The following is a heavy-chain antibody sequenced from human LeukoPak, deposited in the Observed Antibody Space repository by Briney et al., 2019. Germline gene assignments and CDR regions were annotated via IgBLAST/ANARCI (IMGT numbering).Heavy chain of an antibody. CDR1: GFTFRNYA. V-gene: IGHV3-64*01. D-gene: IGHD2-15*01. J-gene: IGHJ6*03. CDR2: ISSDGCST. CDR3: ARDMTYCSGATCYTYYYYYMDV. Sequence: GGSLRLSCAASGFTFRNYAMHWVRQAPGKGLESVSAISSDGCSTYYANSVKGRFIISRDNYKNTLYLQMGSLRAEDVAVYYCARDMTYCSGATCYTYYYYYMDVWGKGTTVTVSS.